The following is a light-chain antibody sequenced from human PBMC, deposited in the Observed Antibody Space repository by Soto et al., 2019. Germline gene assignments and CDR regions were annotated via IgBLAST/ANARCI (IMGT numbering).Light chain of an antibody. CDR2: DAS. CDR1: QSVSSY. V-gene: IGKV3-11*01. Sequence: EIVLTQSPATLSLSPGERATLSCRASQSVSSYLAWYQQKPGQAPRLLIYDASNSATGIPARFSGSGSGTDFTLTISSLEPEDFAVYYGQQRSNWPRVTFGPGTKVDIK. CDR3: QQRSNWPRVT. J-gene: IGKJ3*01.